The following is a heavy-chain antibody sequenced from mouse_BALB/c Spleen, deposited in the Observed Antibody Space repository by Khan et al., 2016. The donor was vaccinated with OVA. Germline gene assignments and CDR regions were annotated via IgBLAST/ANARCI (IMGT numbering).Heavy chain of an antibody. J-gene: IGHJ3*01. Sequence: VQLQQSGPELVKPGASVKISCKASGYTFTDFNLDWVRQSQGRSLEWIGYIFPNSGDTGYNQKFKTKATLTVDTSSSTAYIELSSLTSEDSAVYYCITSGDSSFDFWGQGTLVTVSA. D-gene: IGHD3-2*01. CDR1: GYTFTDFN. CDR3: ITSGDSSFDF. V-gene: IGHV1S29*02. CDR2: IFPNSGDT.